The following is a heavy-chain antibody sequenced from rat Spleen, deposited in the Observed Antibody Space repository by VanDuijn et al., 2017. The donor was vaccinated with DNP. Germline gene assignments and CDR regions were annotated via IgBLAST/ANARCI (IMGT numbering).Heavy chain of an antibody. CDR3: ATDVYYGLHAMDA. CDR2: IFYDGSRT. J-gene: IGHJ4*01. D-gene: IGHD1-6*01. Sequence: EVQVVESGGGLVQPGRSLKLSCAASGFTFSDHNMAWVRQAPKKGLEWVATIFYDGSRTYYRDSVKGRFTISRDNAESTLYLQMDSLRSEDTATYYCATDVYYGLHAMDAWGQGASVTVSS. CDR1: GFTFSDHN. V-gene: IGHV5S10*01.